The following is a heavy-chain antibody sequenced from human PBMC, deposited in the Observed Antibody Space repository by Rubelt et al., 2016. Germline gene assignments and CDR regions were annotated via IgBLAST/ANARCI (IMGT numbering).Heavy chain of an antibody. J-gene: IGHJ4*02. CDR3: ATSGGNGGDFDY. Sequence: QLQPQESGPGLVKPSETLSLTCTVSGGSISSSSYYWGWIRQPPGKGLEWIGSIYYSGSTYYNPSLKSRVTISVDTSKNQVFLKLSSGTAADTAVYYCATSGGNGGDFDYWGQGTLVTVSS. CDR1: GGSISSSSYY. CDR2: IYYSGST. V-gene: IGHV4-39*07. D-gene: IGHD4-23*01.